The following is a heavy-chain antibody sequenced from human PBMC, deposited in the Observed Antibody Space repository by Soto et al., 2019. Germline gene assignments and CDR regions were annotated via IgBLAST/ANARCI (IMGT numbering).Heavy chain of an antibody. CDR3: ASPGGDPRHFGDYGRLGWGAFVI. V-gene: IGHV4-31*03. D-gene: IGHD4-17*01. Sequence: QVQLQESGPGLVKPSRTLTLTCTVSGGFVDRGGYYWTWIRHLPGKGLEWIGYMRYSGSSYYNPCSEIRVSLSGDTSKNVFALTLSSLTAADTAVDYSASPGGDPRHFGDYGRLGWGAFVIWGQGTMVTVSS. CDR2: MRYSGSS. J-gene: IGHJ3*02. CDR1: GGFVDRGGYY.